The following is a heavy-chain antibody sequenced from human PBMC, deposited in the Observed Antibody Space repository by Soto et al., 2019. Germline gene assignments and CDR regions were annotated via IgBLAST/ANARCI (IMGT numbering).Heavy chain of an antibody. Sequence: QVRLQESGPGLVKPSGSLSLTCAVSGGSISSGNWWRWVRQPPGKGLELIGEISHSGITSYNPALTRRVTISVDTSKEQFSLRLTSVTAADTAVYYFARLYCIRSTCHGGYNWLDPWGQGTLVTVSS. V-gene: IGHV4-4*02. CDR3: ARLYCIRSTCHGGYNWLDP. CDR2: ISHSGIT. D-gene: IGHD2-2*01. J-gene: IGHJ5*02. CDR1: GGSISSGNW.